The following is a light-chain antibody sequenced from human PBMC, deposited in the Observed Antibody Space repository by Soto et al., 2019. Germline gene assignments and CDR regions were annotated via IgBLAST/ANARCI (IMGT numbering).Light chain of an antibody. CDR2: SNN. CDR3: AAWDDSLSGYV. J-gene: IGLJ1*01. V-gene: IGLV1-44*01. Sequence: QSVLTQPPSASGTPGQRVTISCSGSSSNLGGNAVNWYQQLPGTTPKLLIYSNNQRPSGVPDRFSGYKSGTSASLAISGLQSEDEADYYCAAWDDSLSGYVFGTGTQLTVL. CDR1: SSNLGGNA.